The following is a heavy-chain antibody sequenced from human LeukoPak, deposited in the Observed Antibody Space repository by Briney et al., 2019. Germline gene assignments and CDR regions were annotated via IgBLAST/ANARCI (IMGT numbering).Heavy chain of an antibody. V-gene: IGHV4-39*02. CDR1: GDSINNNNYY. D-gene: IGHD3-22*01. CDR2: IYYNGRT. J-gene: IGHJ3*02. CDR3: AREMVVGVITGAFDI. Sequence: SETLSLTCTVSGDSINNNNYYWGWIRQPPGEGLEWIGNIYYNGRTYYSPSLKSRGTISVDTSNNQFSLKLNSVTAADTAVYYCAREMVVGVITGAFDIWGQGTMVTVSS.